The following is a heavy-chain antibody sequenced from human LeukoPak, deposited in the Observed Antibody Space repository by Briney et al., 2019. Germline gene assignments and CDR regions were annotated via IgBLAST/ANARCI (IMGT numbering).Heavy chain of an antibody. CDR1: GYTFTSYG. CDR2: ISAYNGNT. CDR3: ARDRLPKQWLGPDPFDY. J-gene: IGHJ4*02. V-gene: IGHV1-18*01. Sequence: GASVKVSCKASGYTFTSYGISWVRQAPGQGLEWMGWISAYNGNTNYAQKLQGRVTMTTDTSTSTAYMELRSLRSDDTAVYYCARDRLPKQWLGPDPFDYWGQGTLVTVSS. D-gene: IGHD6-19*01.